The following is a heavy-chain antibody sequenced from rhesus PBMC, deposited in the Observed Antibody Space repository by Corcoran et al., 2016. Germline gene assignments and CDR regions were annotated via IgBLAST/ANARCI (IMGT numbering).Heavy chain of an antibody. J-gene: IGHJ4*01. CDR3: ARESIAAAGY. V-gene: IGHV4-73*01. D-gene: IGHD6-25*01. Sequence: QVRLQQCGEGQVKPSETLSLPFAVYGGSISGYYYWSWIRQAPGKGLEWIGNIDGNSASTNYNPSLKNRVTISKDTSKNQFSLKLSSVTAADTAVYYCARESIAAAGYWGQGVLVTVSS. CDR1: GGSISGYYY. CDR2: IDGNSAST.